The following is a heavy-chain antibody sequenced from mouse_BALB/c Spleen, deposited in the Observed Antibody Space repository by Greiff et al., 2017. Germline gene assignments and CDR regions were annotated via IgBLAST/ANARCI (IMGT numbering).Heavy chain of an antibody. J-gene: IGHJ3*01. Sequence: EVKLMESGGGLVQPGGSRKLSCAASGFTFSSFGMHWVRQAPEKGLEWVAYISSGSSTIYYADTVKGRFTISRDNPKNTLFLQMTSLRSEDTAMYYCAREGYGNYLAYWGQGTLVTVSA. CDR2: ISSGSSTI. CDR3: AREGYGNYLAY. V-gene: IGHV5-17*02. D-gene: IGHD2-10*02. CDR1: GFTFSSFG.